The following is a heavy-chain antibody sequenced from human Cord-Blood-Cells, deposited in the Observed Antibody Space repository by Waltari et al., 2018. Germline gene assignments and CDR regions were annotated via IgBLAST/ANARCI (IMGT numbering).Heavy chain of an antibody. Sequence: LEWVSYISSSSSTIYYADSVKGRFTISRDNAKNSLYLQMNSLRDEDTAVYYCSYHCSGGSCYEDYWGQGTLVTVSS. CDR2: ISSSSSTI. J-gene: IGHJ4*02. CDR3: SYHCSGGSCYEDY. V-gene: IGHV3-48*02. D-gene: IGHD2-15*01.